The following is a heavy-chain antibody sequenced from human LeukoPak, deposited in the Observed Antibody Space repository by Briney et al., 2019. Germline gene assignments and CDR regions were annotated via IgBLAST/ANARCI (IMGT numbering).Heavy chain of an antibody. V-gene: IGHV4-34*12. D-gene: IGHD2-15*01. J-gene: IGHJ4*02. Sequence: SETLSLTCAVYGGSFSGYYWSWVRQPPGKGLEWIGEIFHSGSTNYNPSLKSRVTISVDKSKNQFSLDLNSMTAADTAIYYCARNAAYCLDYWGQGTLVTVSS. CDR2: IFHSGST. CDR3: ARNAAYCLDY. CDR1: GGSFSGYY.